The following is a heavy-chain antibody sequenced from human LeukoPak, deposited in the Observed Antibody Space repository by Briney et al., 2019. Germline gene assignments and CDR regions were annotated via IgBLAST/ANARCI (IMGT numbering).Heavy chain of an antibody. CDR3: ARGSYGDY. D-gene: IGHD3-10*01. J-gene: IGHJ4*02. V-gene: IGHV1-18*01. CDR2: ISTYNGNT. Sequence: ASVKVSCKASGYTFTSYGISWVRQAPGQGLEWMGWISTYNGNTNYAQNLQGRVAMTTDTSTSTAYMDLRSLRFDDTAVYYCARGSYGDYWGQGTLVTVSS. CDR1: GYTFTSYG.